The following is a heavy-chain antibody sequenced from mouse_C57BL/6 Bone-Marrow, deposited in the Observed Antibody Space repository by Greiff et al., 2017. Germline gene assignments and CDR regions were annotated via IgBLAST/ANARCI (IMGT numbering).Heavy chain of an antibody. D-gene: IGHD1-1*01. V-gene: IGHV10-1*01. J-gene: IGHJ4*01. Sequence: EVQLVESGGGLVQPKGSLKLSCAASGFSFNTYAMNWVRQAPGKGLEWVARIRSKSNNYATYYADSVKDRFTISRDDSESMLYLQMNNLKTEDTAMYYCVSSSPYAMDYWGQGTSVTVSS. CDR3: VSSSPYAMDY. CDR2: IRSKSNNYAT. CDR1: GFSFNTYA.